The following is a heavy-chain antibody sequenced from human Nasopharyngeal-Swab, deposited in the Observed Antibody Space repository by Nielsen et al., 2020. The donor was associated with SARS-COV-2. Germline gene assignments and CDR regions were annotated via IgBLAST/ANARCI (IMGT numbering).Heavy chain of an antibody. CDR1: GLTFSSYA. J-gene: IGHJ4*02. CDR3: AKDMEEDWLLSPIDY. Sequence: GGSLRLSCAASGLTFSSYAMSWVRQAPGKGLEWVSAISGSGGSTYYADSVKGRFTISRDNSKNTLYLQMNSLRAEDTAVYYCAKDMEEDWLLSPIDYWGQGTLVTVSS. D-gene: IGHD3/OR15-3a*01. CDR2: ISGSGGST. V-gene: IGHV3-23*01.